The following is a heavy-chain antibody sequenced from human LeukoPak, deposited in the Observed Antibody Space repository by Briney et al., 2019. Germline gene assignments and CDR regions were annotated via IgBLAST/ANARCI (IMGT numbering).Heavy chain of an antibody. J-gene: IGHJ4*02. Sequence: SETLSLTCSVSGDSISSSSSYGGWIRQPPGKGLEWIGSIYYSGSTYYNTSLKSRVTISVDTSKNQFSLKLSSVTAADTAVYYCARVSGYSYGTFDYWGQGTLVTVSS. CDR2: IYYSGST. V-gene: IGHV4-39*07. CDR3: ARVSGYSYGTFDY. D-gene: IGHD5-18*01. CDR1: GDSISSSSSY.